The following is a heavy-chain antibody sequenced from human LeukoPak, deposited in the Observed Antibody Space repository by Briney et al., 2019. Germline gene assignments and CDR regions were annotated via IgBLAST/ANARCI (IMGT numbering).Heavy chain of an antibody. J-gene: IGHJ4*02. D-gene: IGHD3-22*01. CDR2: IYSGGDT. CDR3: ARVGSYYDSSGYPY. V-gene: IGHV3-53*01. CDR1: GFTVSGNY. Sequence: GGSLRLSCAASGFTVSGNYISWVRQAPGKGLEWVSVIYSGGDTYYADSVKGRLTISRDNSKNTLYLQMNNLRAEDTAFYYCARVGSYYDSSGYPYWGQGTLVTVSS.